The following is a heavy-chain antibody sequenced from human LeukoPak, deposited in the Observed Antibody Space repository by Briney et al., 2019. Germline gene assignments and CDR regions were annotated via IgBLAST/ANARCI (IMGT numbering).Heavy chain of an antibody. CDR1: GGFISSYY. V-gene: IGHV4-59*08. D-gene: IGHD1-26*01. Sequence: PSETLSLTCTVSGGFISSYYWSWIRQPPGKGLEWIGYNYYSGSTNYNPSLKSRVTISVDTSKNQFSLKLSSVTAADTAVYYCASPSIVGATRDAFDIWGQGTMVTVSS. CDR2: NYYSGST. CDR3: ASPSIVGATRDAFDI. J-gene: IGHJ3*02.